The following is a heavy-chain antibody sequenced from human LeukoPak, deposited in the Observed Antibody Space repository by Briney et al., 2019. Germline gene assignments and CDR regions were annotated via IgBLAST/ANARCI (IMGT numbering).Heavy chain of an antibody. V-gene: IGHV1-2*04. CDR3: ARGAGVLRFLEWLLTYFDY. J-gene: IGHJ4*02. CDR1: GYTFTGYH. CDR2: INPNSGGT. Sequence: GASVKVSCTASGYTFTGYHMHWVRQAPGQGLEWMGWINPNSGGTNYAQKFQGWVTMTRETSISTAYMELSRLRSDDTAVYYCARGAGVLRFLEWLLTYFDYWGQGTLVTVSS. D-gene: IGHD3-3*01.